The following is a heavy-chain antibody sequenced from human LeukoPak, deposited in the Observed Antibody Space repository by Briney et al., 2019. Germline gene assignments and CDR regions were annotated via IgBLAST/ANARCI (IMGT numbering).Heavy chain of an antibody. CDR3: VRGFITFVN. J-gene: IGHJ4*02. Sequence: GGSLRLSCAASGFTFTSYAMTWVRQAPGKGLEWVSSINDGGWTTYYADSVKGRFTISRDSSKSTLYLQMTSLRAEDTAVYYCVRGFITFVNWGQGTLVTVSS. CDR1: GFTFTSYA. CDR2: INDGGWTT. D-gene: IGHD3-16*02. V-gene: IGHV3-23*01.